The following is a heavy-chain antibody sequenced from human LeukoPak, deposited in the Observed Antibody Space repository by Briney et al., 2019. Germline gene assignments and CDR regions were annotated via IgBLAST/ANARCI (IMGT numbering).Heavy chain of an antibody. CDR2: ISSSSSYI. CDR3: AREGFDGDYHPFDY. CDR1: GFTFSSYS. Sequence: GGSLRLSCAASGFTFSSYSMNWARQAPGKGLDGVSSISSSSSYIYYADSVKGRFTISRDNAKNSLYLQMNSLRAEDTAVYYCAREGFDGDYHPFDYWGQGTLVTVSS. D-gene: IGHD4-17*01. V-gene: IGHV3-21*01. J-gene: IGHJ4*02.